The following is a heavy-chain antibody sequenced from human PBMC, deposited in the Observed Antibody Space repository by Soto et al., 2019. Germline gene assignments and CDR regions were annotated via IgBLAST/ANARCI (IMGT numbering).Heavy chain of an antibody. CDR3: ATQITGTTKSNY. V-gene: IGHV3-23*01. CDR2: ISGSGGST. J-gene: IGHJ4*02. Sequence: GGSLRLSXAASGFTFSSYAMSWVRQAPGKGLEWVSAISGSGGSTYYADSVKGRFTISRDNSKNTLYLQMDSLRAEDTAVYYCATQITGTTKSNYWAQGTLVTVSS. D-gene: IGHD1-7*01. CDR1: GFTFSSYA.